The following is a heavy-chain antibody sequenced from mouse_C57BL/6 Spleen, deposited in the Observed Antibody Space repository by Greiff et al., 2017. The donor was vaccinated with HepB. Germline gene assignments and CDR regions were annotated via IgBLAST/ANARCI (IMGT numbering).Heavy chain of an antibody. CDR2: SRNKANDYTT. V-gene: IGHV7-1*01. D-gene: IGHD4-1*01. CDR1: GFTFSDFY. J-gene: IGHJ1*03. Sequence: EVQGVESGGGLVQSGRSLRLSCATSGFTFSDFYMEWVRQAPGKGLEWIAASRNKANDYTTEYSASVKGRFIVSRDTSQSILYLQMNALRAEDTAIYYCARDAALGRYFDVWGTGTTVTVSS. CDR3: ARDAALGRYFDV.